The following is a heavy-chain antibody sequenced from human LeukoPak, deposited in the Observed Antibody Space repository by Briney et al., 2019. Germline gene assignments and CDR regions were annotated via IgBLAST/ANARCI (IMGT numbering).Heavy chain of an antibody. CDR1: GYTFSDYD. Sequence: GASVKVSCKASGYTFSDYDINWVRQAAGQGLEWMGWMNPITGSTGYVQKFRGRIIMIRDTSITTVFMELTSLTSDDTAIYYCARVKRFPTVWFDPWGQGTLVSVSS. CDR2: MNPITGST. V-gene: IGHV1-8*01. J-gene: IGHJ5*02. CDR3: ARVKRFPTVWFDP. D-gene: IGHD3-10*01.